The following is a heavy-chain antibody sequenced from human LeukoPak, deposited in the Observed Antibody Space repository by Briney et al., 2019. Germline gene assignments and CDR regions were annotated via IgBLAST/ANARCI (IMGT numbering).Heavy chain of an antibody. Sequence: QPGGSLRLSCAASGFTFSSYWMHWVRQAPGKGLEWVSYISSSGSTIYYADPVKGRFTISRDNAKNSLYLQMNSLRAEDTAVYYCASGESCFDYWGQGTLVTVSS. V-gene: IGHV3-48*04. J-gene: IGHJ4*02. D-gene: IGHD3-16*01. CDR3: ASGESCFDY. CDR1: GFTFSSYW. CDR2: ISSSGSTI.